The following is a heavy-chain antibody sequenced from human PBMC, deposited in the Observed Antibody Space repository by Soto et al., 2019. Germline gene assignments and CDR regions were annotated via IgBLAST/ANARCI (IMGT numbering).Heavy chain of an antibody. CDR1: GFTFDDYA. CDR3: ARDRGSPDAFDF. Sequence: PGGSLRLSCAASGFTFDDYAMYWVRQGPGKGLEWVSGISWDSGRIGYADSVKGRFTISRDNAKNTLHLQMNSLRGEDTALYYCARDRGSPDAFDFWGQGTMVTVSS. J-gene: IGHJ3*01. V-gene: IGHV3-9*01. CDR2: ISWDSGRI.